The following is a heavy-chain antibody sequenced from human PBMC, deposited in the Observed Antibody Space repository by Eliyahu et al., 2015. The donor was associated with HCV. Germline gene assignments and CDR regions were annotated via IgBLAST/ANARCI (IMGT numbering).Heavy chain of an antibody. D-gene: IGHD1-20*01. CDR1: GFTFSDFN. J-gene: IGHJ3*01. CDR2: IPPTIGTS. Sequence: VQPGGSLRLSCAASGFTFSDFNMIWVRQAPGKGLEWLSYIPPTIGTSFYADSVKGRFTISRDNDKNSLFLQMYSLRVEDTALYYCARRISASTMSGFDLWGQGTMVTVSS. V-gene: IGHV3-48*01. CDR3: ARRISASTMSGFDL.